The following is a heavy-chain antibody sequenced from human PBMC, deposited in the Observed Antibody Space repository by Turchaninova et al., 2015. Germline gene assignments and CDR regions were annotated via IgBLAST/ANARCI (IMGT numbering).Heavy chain of an antibody. Sequence: GESGAEVRKPGDCLKISCEGSGYKFTSHWIAWVRQTPGKGLEWIGIIYPGDSDTRCSPSFQGQVTMSVDKSINTTYLHWSSLKASDTAMYYCARSGGTVDYIDYWGQGTLVTVSS. CDR1: GYKFTSHW. D-gene: IGHD4-23*01. CDR2: IYPGDSDT. CDR3: ARSGGTVDYIDY. V-gene: IGHV5-51*01. J-gene: IGHJ4*02.